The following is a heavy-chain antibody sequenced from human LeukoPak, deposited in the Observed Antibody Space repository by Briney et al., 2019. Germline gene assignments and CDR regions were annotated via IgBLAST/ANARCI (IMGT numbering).Heavy chain of an antibody. J-gene: IGHJ4*02. V-gene: IGHV4-39*07. CDR3: ARLGEKLYGSGSYPLY. D-gene: IGHD3-10*01. Sequence: SETLSLTCTVSGGSISSSSYYWGWIRQPPGKGLEWIGSIYYSGSTYYNPSLKSRVTISVDTSKNQFSLKLSSVTAADTAVYYCARLGEKLYGSGSYPLYWGQGALVTVSS. CDR2: IYYSGST. CDR1: GGSISSSSYY.